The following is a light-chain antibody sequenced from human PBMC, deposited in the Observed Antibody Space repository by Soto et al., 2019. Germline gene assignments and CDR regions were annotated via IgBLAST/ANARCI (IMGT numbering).Light chain of an antibody. CDR3: QVWDSLSGHHV. J-gene: IGLJ1*01. CDR1: KIETKT. V-gene: IGLV3-21*02. CDR2: DDS. Sequence: SYELTQPPSVSVAPGQTARISCGGNKIETKTVFWYQQKPGQAPVVVVSDDSVRPSGIPERFSGSNSGGTATLSIIGVEAGDEADYYCQVWDSLSGHHVFGPGTKVTVL.